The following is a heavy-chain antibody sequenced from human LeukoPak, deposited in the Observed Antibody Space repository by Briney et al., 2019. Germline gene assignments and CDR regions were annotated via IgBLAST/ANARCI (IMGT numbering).Heavy chain of an antibody. V-gene: IGHV3-48*02. J-gene: IGHJ3*02. Sequence: GGSLRLSCEASGFTSFDFPMNWVRKAPGKGLEWVSHIRTDGTITYADSVKGRFTNSRDDAKTSVYLQMNSLRDEDTAIYYCARDNIWAFDIWGQGTMVTVAS. CDR1: GFTSFDFP. CDR3: ARDNIWAFDI. D-gene: IGHD3-9*01. CDR2: IRTDGTI.